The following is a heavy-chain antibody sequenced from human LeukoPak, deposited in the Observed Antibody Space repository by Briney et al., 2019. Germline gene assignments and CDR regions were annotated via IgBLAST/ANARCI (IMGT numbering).Heavy chain of an antibody. V-gene: IGHV3-23*01. D-gene: IGHD2-15*01. Sequence: GGSLRLSCAASGFTFSSYAMSWVRQAPGKGLEWVSVISGSGTNTYYADSVKGRFTISRDNAKNSLYLQMNSLRAEDTAVYYCARDGWFFDYWGQGTLVTVSS. CDR2: ISGSGTNT. CDR3: ARDGWFFDY. J-gene: IGHJ4*02. CDR1: GFTFSSYA.